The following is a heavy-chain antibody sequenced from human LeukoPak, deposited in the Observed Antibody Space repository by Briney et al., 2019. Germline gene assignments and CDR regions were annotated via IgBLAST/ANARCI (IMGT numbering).Heavy chain of an antibody. Sequence: ASVKVSCKASGYTFTSYGISWVRQAPGQGLEWMGWISAYNGNTNYAQKLQGRVTMTTDTSTSTAYMALRSLRSDDTAVYYCARGRLPSIAARLGYYWGQGTLVTVSS. J-gene: IGHJ4*02. CDR2: ISAYNGNT. CDR3: ARGRLPSIAARLGYY. CDR1: GYTFTSYG. V-gene: IGHV1-18*01. D-gene: IGHD6-6*01.